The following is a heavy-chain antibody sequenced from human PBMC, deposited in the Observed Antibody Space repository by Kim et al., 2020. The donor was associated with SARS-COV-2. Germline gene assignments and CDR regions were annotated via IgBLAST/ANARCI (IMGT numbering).Heavy chain of an antibody. V-gene: IGHV4-31*02. D-gene: IGHD3-10*01. Sequence: TPSLKSRVTISVDTSKNQFSLKLSSVTAADTAVYYCARTYYGSGIGWFDPWGQGTLVTVSS. CDR3: ARTYYGSGIGWFDP. J-gene: IGHJ5*02.